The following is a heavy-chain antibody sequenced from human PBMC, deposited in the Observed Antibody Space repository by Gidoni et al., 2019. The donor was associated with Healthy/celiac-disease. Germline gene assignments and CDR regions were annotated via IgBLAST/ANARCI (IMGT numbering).Heavy chain of an antibody. CDR2: IGTAGDT. V-gene: IGHV3-13*04. J-gene: IGHJ6*02. CDR1: GFTFSSYD. D-gene: IGHD3-10*01. CDR3: ARGEGTWNYYYYGMDV. Sequence: EVQRVEAGGGMVQPGGSLRLPCAASGFTFSSYDMTGVRQATGKGLEWVSAIGTAGDTYFPGSVQGRFTISRENAKNSLYLQMNSLRAGDTAVYYCARGEGTWNYYYYGMDVWGQGTTVTVSS.